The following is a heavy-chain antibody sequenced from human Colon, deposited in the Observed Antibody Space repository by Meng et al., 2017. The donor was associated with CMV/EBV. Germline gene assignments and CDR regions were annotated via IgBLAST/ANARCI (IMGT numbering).Heavy chain of an antibody. Sequence: GESLKISCAASGSSFSNSWMIWVRRAPGKGLEWVAKTNEDGSDKYYVDSVKGRFTIFRDNAKNSVYLQMNSLRAEDTAVYYCASTGPLYGLYFCYWGQGTLDTVSS. CDR1: GSSFSNSW. D-gene: IGHD2-8*01. CDR2: TNEDGSDK. V-gene: IGHV3-7*01. J-gene: IGHJ4*02. CDR3: ASTGPLYGLYFCY.